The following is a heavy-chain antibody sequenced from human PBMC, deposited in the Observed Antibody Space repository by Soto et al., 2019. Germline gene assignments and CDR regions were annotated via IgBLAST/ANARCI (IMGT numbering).Heavy chain of an antibody. CDR1: GYTFTSYY. CDR2: INPSGGST. Sequence: ASVKVSCKASGYTFTSYYMHWLRQAPGQGLEWMGIINPSGGSTSYAQKFQGRVTMTRDTSTSTVYMELSSLRSEDTAVYYCASALPGVTGYFDYWGQGTLVTVSS. CDR3: ASALPGVTGYFDY. D-gene: IGHD3-10*01. J-gene: IGHJ4*02. V-gene: IGHV1-46*03.